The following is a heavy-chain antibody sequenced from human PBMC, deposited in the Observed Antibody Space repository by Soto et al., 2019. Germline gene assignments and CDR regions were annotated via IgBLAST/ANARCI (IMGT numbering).Heavy chain of an antibody. Sequence: PGGSLRLSCAASGFTFSSYAMSWVRQAPGKGLEWVSAISGSGGSTYYADSVKGRFTISRDNSKNTLYLQMNSLRAEDTAVYYCASSPYSSGYYYYGMDVWGQGTTVTVLL. V-gene: IGHV3-23*01. J-gene: IGHJ6*02. CDR2: ISGSGGST. CDR1: GFTFSSYA. D-gene: IGHD3-22*01. CDR3: ASSPYSSGYYYYGMDV.